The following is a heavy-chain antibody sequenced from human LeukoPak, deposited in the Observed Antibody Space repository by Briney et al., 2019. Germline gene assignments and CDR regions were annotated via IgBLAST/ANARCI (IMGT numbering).Heavy chain of an antibody. J-gene: IGHJ6*03. D-gene: IGHD2-15*01. Sequence: SETLSLTCAVYGGSFSGYYWSWIRQPPGEGLEWIGEINHSGSTNYNPSLKSRVTISVDTSKNQFSLKLSSVTAADTAMYYCARTSADNYYYMDVWGKGTTVTVSS. CDR3: ARTSADNYYYMDV. CDR2: INHSGST. V-gene: IGHV4-34*01. CDR1: GGSFSGYY.